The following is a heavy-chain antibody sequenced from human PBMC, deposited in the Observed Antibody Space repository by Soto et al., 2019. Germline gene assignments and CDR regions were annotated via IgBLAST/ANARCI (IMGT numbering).Heavy chain of an antibody. J-gene: IGHJ4*02. V-gene: IGHV4-30-4*01. CDR1: GGSISSGDYY. D-gene: IGHD6-13*01. Sequence: SETLSLTCTVSGGSISSGDYYWSWIRQPPGKGLEWIGYIYYSGSTYYNPSLKSRVTISVDTSKNQFSLKLTSVTAADTAVYYCARPGGSGWFYFDSWGQGSQVTVPQ. CDR3: ARPGGSGWFYFDS. CDR2: IYYSGST.